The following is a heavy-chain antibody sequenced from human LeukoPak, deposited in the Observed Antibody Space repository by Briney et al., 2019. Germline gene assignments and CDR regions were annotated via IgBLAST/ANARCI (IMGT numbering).Heavy chain of an antibody. V-gene: IGHV3-21*04. CDR3: AKIIMVRGVIYYFDY. J-gene: IGHJ4*02. CDR1: GFTFASYN. Sequence: PGGSLRLSCAASGFTFASYNMHWVRQVPGKGLEWVSSITRTGKYIYYGDSVRGRFTISRDNSKNTLYLQMNSLRAEDTAVYYCAKIIMVRGVIYYFDYWGQGTLVTVSS. D-gene: IGHD3-10*01. CDR2: ITRTGKYI.